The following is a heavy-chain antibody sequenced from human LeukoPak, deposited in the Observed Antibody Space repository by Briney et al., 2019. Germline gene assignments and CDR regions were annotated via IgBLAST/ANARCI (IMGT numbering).Heavy chain of an antibody. D-gene: IGHD2-2*01. V-gene: IGHV4-4*07. Sequence: SETLSLTCTVSGDSISTYYWSWIRQPAGRGLEWIGRVYFTGSANYNPSLNSRVTMSIDTSKNQFSLNLSSVTAADTAVYYCARGVVVVPAAPHEEVKYYYYGMDVWGQGTTVAVSS. CDR1: GDSISTYY. CDR2: VYFTGSA. CDR3: ARGVVVVPAAPHEEVKYYYYGMDV. J-gene: IGHJ6*02.